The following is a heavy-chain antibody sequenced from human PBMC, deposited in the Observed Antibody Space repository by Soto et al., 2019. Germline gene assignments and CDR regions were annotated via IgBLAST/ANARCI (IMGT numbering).Heavy chain of an antibody. CDR3: ATGWFGEFVYYFDY. J-gene: IGHJ4*02. CDR1: GYTFTSYA. CDR2: ISAYNGNT. D-gene: IGHD3-10*01. Sequence: QVQLVQSGAEVKKPGASVKVSCKASGYTFTSYAISWVRQAPGQGLEWMGWISAYNGNTNYAQKLQGRVTMTTDTATSTADMERRSLRSDDTAVYYCATGWFGEFVYYFDYWGQGTLVTVSS. V-gene: IGHV1-18*01.